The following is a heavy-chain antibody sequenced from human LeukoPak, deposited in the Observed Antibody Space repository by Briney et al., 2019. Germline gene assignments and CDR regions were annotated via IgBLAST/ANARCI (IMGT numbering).Heavy chain of an antibody. D-gene: IGHD3-22*01. CDR1: GGSFSGYY. J-gene: IGHJ4*02. CDR3: AREFRDYYDSSGYYPDY. Sequence: SETLSLTCAVYGGSFSGYYWSWIRQPPGKGLEWIGEINHSGSTNYNPSLKSRVTISVDTSKNQFSLKLSSVTAADTAVYYCAREFRDYYDSSGYYPDYWGQGTLVTVSS. V-gene: IGHV4-34*01. CDR2: INHSGST.